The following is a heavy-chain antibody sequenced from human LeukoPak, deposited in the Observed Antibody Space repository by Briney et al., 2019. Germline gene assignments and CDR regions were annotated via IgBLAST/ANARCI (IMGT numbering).Heavy chain of an antibody. D-gene: IGHD6-19*01. CDR2: IYHSGST. J-gene: IGHJ4*02. CDR1: GASISNYY. Sequence: SETLSLTCTVSGASISNYYWSWIRQPPGKGLEWIGYIYHSGSTNYNPSLKSRVTVLVDTSKNQFSLKLNSVTAADTAVYYCARSLSSAWYAYDYWGQGTLVTVSS. CDR3: ARSLSSAWYAYDY. V-gene: IGHV4-59*01.